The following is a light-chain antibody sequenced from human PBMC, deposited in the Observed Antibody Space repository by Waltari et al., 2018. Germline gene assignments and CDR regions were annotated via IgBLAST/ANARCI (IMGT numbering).Light chain of an antibody. CDR1: PSVSRA. CDR2: GAS. Sequence: EIVLTQSPGTLSFSPGERATLSCRASPSVSRALAWYQQNPGQAPRLLIYGASNRATGIPDRFSGSGSGTDFSLIISRLEPEDFAVYYCQHYVSLPVTFGQGTKVEIK. CDR3: QHYVSLPVT. J-gene: IGKJ1*01. V-gene: IGKV3-20*01.